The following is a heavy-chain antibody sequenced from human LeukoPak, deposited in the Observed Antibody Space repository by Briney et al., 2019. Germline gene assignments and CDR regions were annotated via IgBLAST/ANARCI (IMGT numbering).Heavy chain of an antibody. CDR1: GFTFSTYA. CDR2: ISYNGNNK. V-gene: IGHV3-30*14. CDR3: AISYPSGHYALSNDAFDI. Sequence: PGGSLRLSCAASGFTFSTYAVHWVRQAPGKGLEWVALISYNGNNKYYADSVKGRFTISRDNSKNTLYLQMNSLRAEDTAVYYCAISYPSGHYALSNDAFDIWGQGTMVTVSS. D-gene: IGHD3-22*01. J-gene: IGHJ3*02.